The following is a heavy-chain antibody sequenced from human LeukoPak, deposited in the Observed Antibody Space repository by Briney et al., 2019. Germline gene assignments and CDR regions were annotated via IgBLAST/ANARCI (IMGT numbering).Heavy chain of an antibody. D-gene: IGHD3-16*02. CDR1: GFTFSDYY. J-gene: IGHJ4*02. Sequence: GGSLRLSCAVSGFTFSDYYMSWIGQAQGKGLEWVSYISGPGTTTYYADSVRGRFTISRDNAKNSLYLQMNSLRAEDTAVYYCASRYSPFDVWGQRTLVTVSS. CDR3: ASRYSPFDV. CDR2: ISGPGTTT. V-gene: IGHV3-11*04.